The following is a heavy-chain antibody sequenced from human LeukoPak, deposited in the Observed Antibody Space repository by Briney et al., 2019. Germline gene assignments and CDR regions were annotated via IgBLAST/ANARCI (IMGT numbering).Heavy chain of an antibody. V-gene: IGHV3-48*03. CDR2: ISSSGGTI. CDR3: ARDLGELSHDY. J-gene: IGHJ4*02. D-gene: IGHD3-16*02. CDR1: GFTFSSYE. Sequence: GGSLRLSCAASGFTFSSYEMNWVRQAPGKGLEWVSYISSSGGTIYYADSVKGRFTISRHNAKNSLYLQMNSLRAEDTAVYYCARDLGELSHDYWGQGTLVTVSS.